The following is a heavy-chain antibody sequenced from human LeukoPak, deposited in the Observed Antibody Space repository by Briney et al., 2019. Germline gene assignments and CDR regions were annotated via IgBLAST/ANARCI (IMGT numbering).Heavy chain of an antibody. Sequence: ASVKVSCKASGGTFSSYAISWVRQAPGQGLEWMGGIIPIFGTANYAQKFQGRVTITADESTSTAYMELSSLRSEDTAVYYCAREYYDSSGYYHIDYWGQGTLVTVSS. CDR2: IIPIFGTA. J-gene: IGHJ4*02. CDR3: AREYYDSSGYYHIDY. V-gene: IGHV1-69*13. CDR1: GGTFSSYA. D-gene: IGHD3-22*01.